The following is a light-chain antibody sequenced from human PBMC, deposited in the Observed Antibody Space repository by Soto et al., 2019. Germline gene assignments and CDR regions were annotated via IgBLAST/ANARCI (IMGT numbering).Light chain of an antibody. CDR3: QQYNTWPPIT. J-gene: IGKJ5*01. V-gene: IGKV3-15*01. CDR2: GAS. Sequence: EIVMTQSPATLSVSPGERATLSCRASQSVSSNLAWYQQKPGQAPRLLIYGASIRATGIPARFSGSGSWTEFTLTISSLQSEDFAVYYCQQYNTWPPITFGRGTRLEI. CDR1: QSVSSN.